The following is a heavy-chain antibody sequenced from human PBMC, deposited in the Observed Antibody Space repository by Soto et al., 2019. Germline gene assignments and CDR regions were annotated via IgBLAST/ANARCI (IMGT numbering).Heavy chain of an antibody. CDR3: ARWGSGWYNFDF. CDR1: GGSISNHH. J-gene: IGHJ4*02. Sequence: PSETLSLTCTVSGGSISNHHWSWIRQPPGKGLEWIGYMYFGGSTNYNPSLKSRVTISADTPKNQLSLKLRSVTAADTAVYYCARWGSGWYNFDFWGQG. D-gene: IGHD3-16*01. CDR2: MYFGGST. V-gene: IGHV4-59*11.